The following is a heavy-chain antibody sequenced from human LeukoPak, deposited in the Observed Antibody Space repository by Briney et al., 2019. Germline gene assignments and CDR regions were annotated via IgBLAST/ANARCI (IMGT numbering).Heavy chain of an antibody. V-gene: IGHV3-33*01. J-gene: IGHJ4*02. Sequence: GGSLRLSCAASGFTFSSYGMHWVRPAAGKGLAGVAVTRYDGSNKYYADSVKGRFTISRDNSKNTLYLQMNSLRAEDTAVYYCARDMGVYRGDDLSYFDYWGQGTLVTVSS. CDR3: ARDMGVYRGDDLSYFDY. CDR1: GFTFSSYG. CDR2: TRYDGSNK. D-gene: IGHD5-12*01.